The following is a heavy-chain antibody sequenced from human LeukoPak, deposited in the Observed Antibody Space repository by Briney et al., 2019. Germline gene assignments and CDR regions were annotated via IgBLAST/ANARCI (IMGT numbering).Heavy chain of an antibody. CDR1: GFTFSSYE. D-gene: IGHD3-16*02. V-gene: IGHV3-48*03. J-gene: IGHJ4*02. Sequence: PGGSLRLSCAASGFTFSSYEMNWVRQAPGKGLEWVSYISSSGSTIYYADSVKGRFTISRDNAKNSLYLQMNSLRAEDTAVYYCAREAEQYVWGSYRNHFDYWGQGPLVTVSS. CDR2: ISSSGSTI. CDR3: AREAEQYVWGSYRNHFDY.